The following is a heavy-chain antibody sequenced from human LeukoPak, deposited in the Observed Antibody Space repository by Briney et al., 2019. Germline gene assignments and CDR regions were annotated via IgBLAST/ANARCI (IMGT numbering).Heavy chain of an antibody. V-gene: IGHV4-4*09. CDR1: GASISSDY. CDR2: IYSSENT. CDR3: ARHFPYCGGDCPYYYMDV. Sequence: PSETLSLTCSVSGASISSDYWSWIRQPPGKGLEWIGNIYSSENTKYNPSLRGRSTISGDTSKNQFSLKLSSVTAADTAVYFCARHFPYCGGDCPYYYMDVWGKGTTVTVSS. D-gene: IGHD2-21*02. J-gene: IGHJ6*03.